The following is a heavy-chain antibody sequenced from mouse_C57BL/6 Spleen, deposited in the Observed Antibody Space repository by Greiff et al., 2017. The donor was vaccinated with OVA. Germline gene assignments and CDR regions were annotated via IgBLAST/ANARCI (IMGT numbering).Heavy chain of an antibody. V-gene: IGHV1-39*01. J-gene: IGHJ1*03. D-gene: IGHD1-1*01. CDR2: INTNYGPT. CDR1: GYSFTDYN. Sequence: EVQLLESGPELVKPGASVKISCKASGYSFTDYNMNWVRQSPGKRLEWIGAINTNYGPTSYNQKFKGQATLTLDQSSSSAYMQLNSLTSEDSAVYYCARDITTVVDWYVDVWGTGTTVTVSS. CDR3: ARDITTVVDWYVDV.